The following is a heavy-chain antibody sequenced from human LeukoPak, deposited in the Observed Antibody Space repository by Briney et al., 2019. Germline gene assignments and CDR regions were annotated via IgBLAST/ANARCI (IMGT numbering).Heavy chain of an antibody. D-gene: IGHD1-26*01. V-gene: IGHV3-23*01. Sequence: GGSLRLSCAASGFTFSSYAMSWVRQAPGKGLEWVSAISGSGGSTYYVDSVKGRFTISRDNSKNTLYLQMNSLRVDDTAVFYCVKTLGPSATAAGDYWGQGILVTVSS. CDR1: GFTFSSYA. CDR2: ISGSGGST. J-gene: IGHJ4*02. CDR3: VKTLGPSATAAGDY.